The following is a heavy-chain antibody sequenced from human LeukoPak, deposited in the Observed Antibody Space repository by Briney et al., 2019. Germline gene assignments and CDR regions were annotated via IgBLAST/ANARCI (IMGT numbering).Heavy chain of an antibody. CDR3: SGRYGPGPV. V-gene: IGHV1-2*02. CDR2: ILPDGRDT. Sequence: ASVKLSCKASGYTFAAHHIHWVRQAPGQGLEWMGWILPDGRDTKCSQKFQDRMTLTTDTSTNTAYMELSRLKPDDTAVYYCSGRYGPGPVWGQGTLISASP. D-gene: IGHD3-10*01. J-gene: IGHJ4*02. CDR1: GYTFAAHH.